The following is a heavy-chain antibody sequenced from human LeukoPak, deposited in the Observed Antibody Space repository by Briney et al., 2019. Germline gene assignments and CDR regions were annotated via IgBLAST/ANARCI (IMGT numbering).Heavy chain of an antibody. J-gene: IGHJ5*02. Sequence: SETLSLTCTVSGGSISSYYWNWIGQPPAKGLEWMGYIYYSGSTNYNPSLKSRVTISVDTSKNQFSLKLSSVTAADTAVYYCARQIVVVPAALYWFDPWGQGTLVTVSS. CDR3: ARQIVVVPAALYWFDP. V-gene: IGHV4-59*08. CDR1: GGSISSYY. CDR2: IYYSGST. D-gene: IGHD2-15*01.